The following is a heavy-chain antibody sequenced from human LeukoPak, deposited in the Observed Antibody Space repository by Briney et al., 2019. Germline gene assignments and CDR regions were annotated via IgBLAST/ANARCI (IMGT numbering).Heavy chain of an antibody. D-gene: IGHD3-16*01. V-gene: IGHV4-39*07. CDR1: GGSISSSSYY. CDR2: IYYSGST. J-gene: IGHJ4*02. CDR3: ARDKMGGFDY. Sequence: SETLSLTCTVSGGSISSSSYYWGWIRQPPGKGLEWIGSIYYSGSTYYNPSLKSRVTTSVDKSKNQFSLKLSSVTAADTAIYYCARDKMGGFDYWGQGTLVTVSS.